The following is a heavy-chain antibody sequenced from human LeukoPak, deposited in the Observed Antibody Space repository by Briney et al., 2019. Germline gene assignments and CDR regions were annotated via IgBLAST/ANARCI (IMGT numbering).Heavy chain of an antibody. V-gene: IGHV1-18*01. J-gene: IGHJ6*03. CDR1: GYTFTSYG. CDR2: ISAYNGNT. D-gene: IGHD3-22*01. Sequence: ASVKVSCKASGYTFTSYGISWVRQAPGQGLEWMGWISAYNGNTNYAQKLQGRVTMTTDTSTSTAYMELRSLRSDDTAVYYCARNYYYDSSGFIPHYYYYMDVWGKGTTVTVSS. CDR3: ARNYYYDSSGFIPHYYYYMDV.